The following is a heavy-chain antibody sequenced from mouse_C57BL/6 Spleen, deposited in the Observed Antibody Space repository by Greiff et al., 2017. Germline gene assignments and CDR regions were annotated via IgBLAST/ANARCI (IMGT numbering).Heavy chain of an antibody. V-gene: IGHV1-62-2*01. CDR1: GYTFTEYT. CDR3: ARHEEMGWLPPQAMDY. Sequence: VQLQESGAELVKPGASVKLSCKASGYTFTEYTIHWVKQRSGQGLEWIGWFYPGSGSIKYNEKFKDKATLTADKSSSTVYMELSRLTSEDSAVYFWARHEEMGWLPPQAMDYWGQGTSVTVSS. J-gene: IGHJ4*01. CDR2: FYPGSGSI. D-gene: IGHD2-3*01.